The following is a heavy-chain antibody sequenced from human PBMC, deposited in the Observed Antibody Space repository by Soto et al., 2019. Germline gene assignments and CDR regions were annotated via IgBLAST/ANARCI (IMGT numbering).Heavy chain of an antibody. D-gene: IGHD7-27*01. Sequence: SETLSLTCTVSGGSISNHYWSWIRQPPGKGLEWLGYVYYNGISNYNPSLTSRVTMSVDTSKHQLSLNLTSLTAADTAIYYCTRANWYSEYWGQGALVTVSS. CDR2: VYYNGIS. CDR3: TRANWYSEY. J-gene: IGHJ4*02. CDR1: GGSISNHY. V-gene: IGHV4-59*11.